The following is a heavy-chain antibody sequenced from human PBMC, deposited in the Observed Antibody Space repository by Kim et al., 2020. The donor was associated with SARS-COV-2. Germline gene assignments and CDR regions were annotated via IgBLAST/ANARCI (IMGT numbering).Heavy chain of an antibody. J-gene: IGHJ4*02. CDR2: IWSDGNNK. CDR3: AKDYGSGSYYFDY. Sequence: GGSLRLSCAASGFIFTNYAMHWVRQAPGKGLEWVAVIWSDGNNKYYAESGKGRFTISRDNSENTLYLQMNSLRAEDTAVYYCAKDYGSGSYYFDYWGQGTLVIVSS. CDR1: GFIFTNYA. V-gene: IGHV3-33*06. D-gene: IGHD3-10*01.